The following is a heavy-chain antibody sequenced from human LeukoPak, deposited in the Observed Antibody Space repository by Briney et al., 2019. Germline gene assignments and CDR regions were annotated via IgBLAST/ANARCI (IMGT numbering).Heavy chain of an antibody. CDR3: ARGWGVDY. CDR1: EFTFSGYW. J-gene: IGHJ4*01. V-gene: IGHV3-74*01. D-gene: IGHD3-16*01. Sequence: GGSLRLSCAASEFTFSGYWMHWVRQTPGKGLVWVSRINSDGSSTGYADSVEGRFTISRDNAKNTLYLQMNSLRAEDTAVYYCARGWGVDYWGQGTLVTVSS. CDR2: INSDGSST.